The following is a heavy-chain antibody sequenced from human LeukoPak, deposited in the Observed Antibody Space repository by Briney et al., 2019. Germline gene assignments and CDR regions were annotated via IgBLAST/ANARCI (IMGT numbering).Heavy chain of an antibody. D-gene: IGHD3-9*01. V-gene: IGHV4-31*03. CDR3: ASGLYYDILTGPAFDI. CDR2: IYYSGST. Sequence: SETLSLICTVSGGSISSGGYYWSWIRQHPGKGLEWIGYIYYSGSTYYNPSLKSRVTISVDTSKNQFSLKLSSVTAADTAVYYCASGLYYDILTGPAFDIWGQGTMVTVSS. CDR1: GGSISSGGYY. J-gene: IGHJ3*02.